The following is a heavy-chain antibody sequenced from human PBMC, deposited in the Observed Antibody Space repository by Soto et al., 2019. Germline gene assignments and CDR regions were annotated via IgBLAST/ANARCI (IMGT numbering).Heavy chain of an antibody. J-gene: IGHJ6*02. CDR1: GGSVSSGSYY. D-gene: IGHD3-3*01. Sequence: QVQLQESGPGLVKPSETLSLTCTVSGGSVSSGSYYWSWIRQPPGKGLEWIGYIYYSGSTNYNPSLKSRVTISVDTSKNQFSLKLSSVTAADTAVYYCARGDDFWSGYRDGMDVWGQGTTVTVSS. V-gene: IGHV4-61*01. CDR3: ARGDDFWSGYRDGMDV. CDR2: IYYSGST.